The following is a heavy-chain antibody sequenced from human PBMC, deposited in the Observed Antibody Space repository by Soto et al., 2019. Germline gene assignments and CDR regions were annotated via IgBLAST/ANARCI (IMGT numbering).Heavy chain of an antibody. CDR2: ISGSGGST. CDR3: AKTLGYCSSTSCYVDRGEYLYYYYGMDV. CDR1: GFTFSSYA. D-gene: IGHD2-2*01. V-gene: IGHV3-23*01. Sequence: GGSLRLSCAASGFTFSSYAMSWVRQAPGKGLEWVSAISGSGGSTYYADSVKGRFTISRDNSKNTLYLQMNSLRAEDTALYYCAKTLGYCSSTSCYVDRGEYLYYYYGMDVWGQGTTVTVSS. J-gene: IGHJ6*02.